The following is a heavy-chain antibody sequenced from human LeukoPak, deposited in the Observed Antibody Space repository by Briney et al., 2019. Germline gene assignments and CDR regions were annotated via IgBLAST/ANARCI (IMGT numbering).Heavy chain of an antibody. CDR3: ARGSGWLYYFDY. CDR2: INSDGSST. D-gene: IGHD6-19*01. V-gene: IGHV3-74*01. CDR1: GFTFSSYW. Sequence: GGSLRLSCVASGFTFSSYWMHWVRQAPGKGLVWVSRINSDGSSTTYADSVKGRFTISRDNAKNTLYLQMNSLRAEDTAVYFCARGSGWLYYFDYWGQGTLVTVSS. J-gene: IGHJ4*02.